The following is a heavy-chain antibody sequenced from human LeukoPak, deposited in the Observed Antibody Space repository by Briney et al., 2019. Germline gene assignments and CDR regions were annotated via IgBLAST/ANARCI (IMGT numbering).Heavy chain of an antibody. CDR3: ARGRYCTGTNCFPQWLDP. CDR1: GYIFTNYG. J-gene: IGHJ5*02. V-gene: IGHV1-18*04. D-gene: IGHD2-8*02. CDR2: ISAHGNT. Sequence: GASVKVSCKASGYIFTNYGIDWVRQAPGQGLEWMGWISAHGNTYKAREFQGRVTMTTDTSTGTAYMELRSLRPDDTALYYCARGRYCTGTNCFPQWLDPWGQGTLVTVSS.